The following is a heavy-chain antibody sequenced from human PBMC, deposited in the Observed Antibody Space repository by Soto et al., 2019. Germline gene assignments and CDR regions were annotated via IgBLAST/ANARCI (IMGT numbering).Heavy chain of an antibody. CDR3: ARDIVVVPAATRRNWFDP. CDR2: ISAYNGNT. J-gene: IGHJ5*02. CDR1: GYTFTSYG. V-gene: IGHV1-18*04. D-gene: IGHD2-2*01. Sequence: ASVKVSCKASGYTFTSYGISWVRQAPGQGLEWMGWISAYNGNTNYAQKLRGRVTMTTDTSTSTAYMELRSLRSDDTAVYYCARDIVVVPAATRRNWFDPWGQGTLVTVSS.